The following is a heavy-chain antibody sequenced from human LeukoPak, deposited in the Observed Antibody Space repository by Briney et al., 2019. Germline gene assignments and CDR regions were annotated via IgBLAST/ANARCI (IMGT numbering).Heavy chain of an antibody. CDR2: IKSKTDGGTT. J-gene: IGHJ4*02. V-gene: IGHV3-15*01. D-gene: IGHD3-10*01. Sequence: GGSLRLSCAASGFTFSNAWMSWVRQAPGKGLEWVGRIKSKTDGGTTDYAAPVKGRFTISRDDSKNTLYLQMNSLKTEDTAVYYCTTVGVGLLLWFGELFPVFDYWGQGTLVTVSS. CDR3: TTVGVGLLLWFGELFPVFDY. CDR1: GFTFSNAW.